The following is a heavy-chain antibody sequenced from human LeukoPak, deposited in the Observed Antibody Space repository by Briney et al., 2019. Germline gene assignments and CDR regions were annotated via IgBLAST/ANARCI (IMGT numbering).Heavy chain of an antibody. V-gene: IGHV1-2*02. CDR3: ARVGATGTTSPFDY. CDR1: GYTFTGYY. Sequence: ASVKVSCKASGYTFTGYYIHWVRQAPGQGLEWMGWINPNSGGTNYAQKFQGRVTITRDTSISTAYMELSRLRPDDTAVYYCARVGATGTTSPFDYWGQGTLVTVSS. CDR2: INPNSGGT. J-gene: IGHJ4*02. D-gene: IGHD1-1*01.